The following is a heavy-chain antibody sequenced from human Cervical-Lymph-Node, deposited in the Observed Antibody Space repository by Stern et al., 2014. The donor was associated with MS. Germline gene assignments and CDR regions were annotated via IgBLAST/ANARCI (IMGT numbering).Heavy chain of an antibody. CDR2: IGPNTGEI. J-gene: IGHJ4*02. Sequence: QVQLVQSGAEVKKPGASVKVSCKASGYTFTAYHVHWVRQAPGQGLEWVGWIGPNTGEIKYAQRFQGRVTMTRDTSISTAYMELSRLTSDDSAVYFCARRGTPAAIRYYFDSWGQGTLVTVSS. D-gene: IGHD2-2*01. V-gene: IGHV1-2*02. CDR1: GYTFTAYH. CDR3: ARRGTPAAIRYYFDS.